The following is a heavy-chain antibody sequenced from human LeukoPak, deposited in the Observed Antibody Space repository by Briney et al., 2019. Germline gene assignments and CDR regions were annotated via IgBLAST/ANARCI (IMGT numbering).Heavy chain of an antibody. CDR1: GFTFNSYG. Sequence: GGSLRLSCAASGFTFNSYGMNWFRQAPGKGLEWISYINSVGGTTFYADSVKGRFTITRDNANNTLYLQMNSLRAEDAAIYYCARDSPLVSKAFDIWGQGTMVTVSS. J-gene: IGHJ3*02. V-gene: IGHV3-48*03. CDR3: ARDSPLVSKAFDI. CDR2: INSVGGTT.